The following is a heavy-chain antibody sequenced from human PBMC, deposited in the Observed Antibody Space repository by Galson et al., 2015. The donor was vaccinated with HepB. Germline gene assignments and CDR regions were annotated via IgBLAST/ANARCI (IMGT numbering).Heavy chain of an antibody. J-gene: IGHJ6*03. CDR3: AKWGVPTLQYYMDV. D-gene: IGHD4/OR15-4a*01. CDR2: IKQDGSEK. V-gene: IGHV3-7*03. Sequence: SLRLSCAASGFTFSNYWMSWVRQAPGKGLEWVANIKQDGSEKHYVDSVKGRFTISTDNSKNTLYLQMNSLRAEDTAVYYCAKWGVPTLQYYMDVWGKGTTVIVSS. CDR1: GFTFSNYW.